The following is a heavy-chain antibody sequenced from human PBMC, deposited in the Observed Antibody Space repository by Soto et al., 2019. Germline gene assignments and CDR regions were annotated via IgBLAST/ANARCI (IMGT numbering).Heavy chain of an antibody. J-gene: IGHJ4*02. CDR2: IYYSGST. CDR1: GGSISSGDYY. Sequence: SETLSLTCTVSGGSISSGDYYWSWIRQPPGKGLEWIGYIYYSGSTYYNPSLKSRVTISVDTSKNQFSLKLSSVTAADTAVYYCARLSPSGYFDYWGQGTLVTVSS. V-gene: IGHV4-30-4*01. CDR3: ARLSPSGYFDY. D-gene: IGHD2-15*01.